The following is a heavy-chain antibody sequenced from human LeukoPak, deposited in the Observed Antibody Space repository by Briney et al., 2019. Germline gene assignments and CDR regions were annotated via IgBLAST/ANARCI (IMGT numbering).Heavy chain of an antibody. D-gene: IGHD6-6*01. CDR3: ARVRQQLVRAYYMDV. V-gene: IGHV4-4*02. Sequence: SETLSLTCAVSGGSISSSNWWSWVRQPPGKGLEWIGEIYHSGSTNYNPSLKSRVTISVDESKNQFSLKLSSVTAADTAVCYCARVRQQLVRAYYMDVWGKGTTVTVSS. J-gene: IGHJ6*03. CDR1: GGSISSSNW. CDR2: IYHSGST.